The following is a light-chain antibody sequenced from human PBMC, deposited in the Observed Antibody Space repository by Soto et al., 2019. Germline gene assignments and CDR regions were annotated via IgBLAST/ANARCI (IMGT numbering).Light chain of an antibody. CDR2: EVT. J-gene: IGLJ1*01. CDR3: SSYTTSSTRV. CDR1: SSDVGGYNF. Sequence: QSVLTQPASVSGSPGQSITISCTGSSSDVGGYNFVSWYQHHPGKAPQLMIYEVTDRPSGVSNRFSGSKSGNTASLTISGLQAEDEADYYCSSYTTSSTRVFXAGTNVTVL. V-gene: IGLV2-14*01.